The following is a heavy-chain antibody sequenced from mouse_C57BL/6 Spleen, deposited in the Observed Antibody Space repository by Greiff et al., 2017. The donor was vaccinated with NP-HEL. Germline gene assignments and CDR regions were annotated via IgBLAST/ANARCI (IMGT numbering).Heavy chain of an antibody. D-gene: IGHD2-2*01. J-gene: IGHJ4*01. Sequence: VKQSCKASGYTFTSYWMHWVKQRPGRGLEWIGRIDPNSGGTKYNEKFKSKAKMTVYKPSSTAYMQLSSLTTEDSAVYYCARTVGYPDYYAMDYWGQGTSVTVSS. CDR3: ARTVGYPDYYAMDY. CDR2: IDPNSGGT. CDR1: GYTFTSYW. V-gene: IGHV1-72*01.